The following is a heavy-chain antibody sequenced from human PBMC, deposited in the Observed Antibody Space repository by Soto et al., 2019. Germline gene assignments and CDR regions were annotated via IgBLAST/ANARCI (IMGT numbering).Heavy chain of an antibody. CDR2: ISSSGGIK. Sequence: EVQLVESGGGSVQPGGSLRLSCAASDFVFSNYEMSWVRQAPGKGLESIAYISSSGGIKYYADSVKGRFTILRDNSKNSLYLQMNSLKAEDTALYFCARGHYRSGWFDCWGQGTLVTVSS. J-gene: IGHJ4*02. D-gene: IGHD6-19*01. CDR1: DFVFSNYE. V-gene: IGHV3-48*03. CDR3: ARGHYRSGWFDC.